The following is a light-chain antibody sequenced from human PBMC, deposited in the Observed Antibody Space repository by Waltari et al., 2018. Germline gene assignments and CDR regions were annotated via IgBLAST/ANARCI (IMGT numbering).Light chain of an antibody. CDR3: CSYAGSSTFVV. CDR1: SSDVGSYNY. V-gene: IGLV2-23*02. CDR2: EVN. J-gene: IGLJ3*02. Sequence: QSALTQPASVSGSPGQSITISCTGTSSDVGSYNYVAWYQQRPGKAPKLLIYEVNKRPSGASNRFSGSKSGNTASLTISGLQAEDEADYHCCSYAGSSTFVVFGGGTKVTVL.